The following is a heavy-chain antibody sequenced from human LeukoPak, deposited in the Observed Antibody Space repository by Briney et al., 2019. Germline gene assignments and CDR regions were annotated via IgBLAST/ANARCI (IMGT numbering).Heavy chain of an antibody. J-gene: IGHJ4*02. D-gene: IGHD1-26*01. V-gene: IGHV1-69*06. CDR3: ASLIIVGATDDY. Sequence: ASVKVSCKASGGTFISYAISWVRQAPGQGLEWMGGIIPIFGTANYAQKFQGRVTITSDKSTSTAYMELSSLRSEDTAVYYCASLIIVGATDDYWGQGTLVTVSS. CDR2: IIPIFGTA. CDR1: GGTFISYA.